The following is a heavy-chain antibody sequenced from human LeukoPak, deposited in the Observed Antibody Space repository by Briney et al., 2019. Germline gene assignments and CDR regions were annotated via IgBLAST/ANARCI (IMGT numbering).Heavy chain of an antibody. Sequence: GGSLRLSCAASGFTFSSYGMHWVRQAPGKGLEWVAVISYDGSNKYYADSVKGRFTISRDNSKNTLYLQMNSLRAEDTAVYYCAKSPLAYCGGDCPPYYYYGMGVWGQGTTVTVSS. J-gene: IGHJ6*02. CDR3: AKSPLAYCGGDCPPYYYYGMGV. V-gene: IGHV3-30*18. D-gene: IGHD2-21*02. CDR2: ISYDGSNK. CDR1: GFTFSSYG.